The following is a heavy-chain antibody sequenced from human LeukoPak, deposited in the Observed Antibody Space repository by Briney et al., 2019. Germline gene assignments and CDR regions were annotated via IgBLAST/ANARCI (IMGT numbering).Heavy chain of an antibody. CDR2: ISPTGSST. V-gene: IGHV1-46*01. CDR3: ARSQGGNTLWFDP. CDR1: GFTFTNYY. D-gene: IGHD4-23*01. J-gene: IGHJ5*02. Sequence: GASVKVSCKASGFTFTNYYMHWVRQAPGQGLEWMGLISPTGSSTNYAQKFQGRVSMTRDTSTSTVYLEVSSLRSEDTAVYYCARSQGGNTLWFDPWGQGTLVTVSS.